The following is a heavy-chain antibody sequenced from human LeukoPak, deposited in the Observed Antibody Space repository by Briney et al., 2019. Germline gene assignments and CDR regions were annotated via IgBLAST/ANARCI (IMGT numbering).Heavy chain of an antibody. CDR3: ATWGPKNWFDP. CDR2: IYYSGST. CDR1: GGSISSYY. V-gene: IGHV4-59*01. Sequence: SETLSLTCTVSGGSISSYYWSWIRQPPGMGLEWIGYIYYSGSTNYKPSVKSRVTISVDTSKNQFSLKLSSVTAADTAVYYCATWGPKNWFDPWGQGTLVTVSS. D-gene: IGHD3-16*01. J-gene: IGHJ5*02.